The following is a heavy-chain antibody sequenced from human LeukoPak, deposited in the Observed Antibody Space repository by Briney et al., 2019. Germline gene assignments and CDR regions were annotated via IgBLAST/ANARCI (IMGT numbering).Heavy chain of an antibody. CDR2: IYYSGST. D-gene: IGHD3-10*01. J-gene: IGHJ4*02. CDR1: GGSISSSSYY. V-gene: IGHV4-39*07. CDR3: SAGSYYNIGDY. Sequence: ETLSLTCTVSGGSISSSSYYWGWIRQPPGRGLEWIGSIYYSGSTYYNPSLKSRVTISVDTSKNQFSLKLSSVTAADTAVYYVSAGSYYNIGDYWGQGTLVTVSS.